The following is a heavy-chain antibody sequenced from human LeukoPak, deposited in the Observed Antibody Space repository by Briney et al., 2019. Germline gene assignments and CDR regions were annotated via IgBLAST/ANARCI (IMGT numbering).Heavy chain of an antibody. V-gene: IGHV4-34*01. CDR3: ARDVLPYDFWSGYIRNYYYMDV. CDR2: INHSGST. J-gene: IGHJ6*03. Sequence: KPSETLSLTCAVYGGSFSGYYWSWIRQPPGKGLEWIGEINHSGSTNYNPSLKSRVTISVDTSKNQFSLKLSSVTAADTAVYYCARDVLPYDFWSGYIRNYYYMDVWGKGTTVTVSS. CDR1: GGSFSGYY. D-gene: IGHD3-3*01.